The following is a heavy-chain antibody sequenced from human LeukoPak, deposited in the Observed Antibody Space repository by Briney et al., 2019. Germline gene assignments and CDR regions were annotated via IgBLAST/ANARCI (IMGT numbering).Heavy chain of an antibody. CDR2: ISYDGSNK. Sequence: GGSLRLSCAASGFTFSSYAMHWVRQAPGKGLEWVAVISYDGSNKYYADSVKGRFTISRDNSKNTLYLQMNSLRAEDTAVYYCARAARYTDYLSSSGGLWEYNFDFWGQGTLVTVSS. CDR3: ARAARYTDYLSSSGGLWEYNFDF. CDR1: GFTFSSYA. J-gene: IGHJ4*02. V-gene: IGHV3-30-3*01. D-gene: IGHD3-9*01.